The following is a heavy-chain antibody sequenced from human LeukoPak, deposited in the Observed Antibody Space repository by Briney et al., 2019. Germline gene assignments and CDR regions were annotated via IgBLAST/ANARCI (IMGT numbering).Heavy chain of an antibody. CDR1: QVTFNKFG. Sequence: GGSLRLSCAPSQVTFNKFGMTWVRQAPGKGLEWVSSISGNGGSTQYADSVQGRFAISRDNSKNTLYLQMNSLRAEDTAVYFCAKDPNGDYIGTFDIWGQGTMVTVSS. V-gene: IGHV3-23*01. J-gene: IGHJ3*02. CDR2: ISGNGGST. D-gene: IGHD4-17*01. CDR3: AKDPNGDYIGTFDI.